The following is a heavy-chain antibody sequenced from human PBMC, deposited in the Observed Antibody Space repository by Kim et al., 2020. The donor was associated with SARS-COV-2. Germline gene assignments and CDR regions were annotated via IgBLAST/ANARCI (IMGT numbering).Heavy chain of an antibody. CDR1: GFTFDDYA. Sequence: GGSLRLSCAASGFTFDDYAMHWVRQAPGKGLEWVSGISWNSGSIGYADSVKGRFTISRDNAKNSLYLQMNSLRAEDTALYYCAKDRDYDSRPNFDYWGQGTLVTVSS. J-gene: IGHJ4*02. CDR3: AKDRDYDSRPNFDY. D-gene: IGHD3-22*01. CDR2: ISWNSGSI. V-gene: IGHV3-9*01.